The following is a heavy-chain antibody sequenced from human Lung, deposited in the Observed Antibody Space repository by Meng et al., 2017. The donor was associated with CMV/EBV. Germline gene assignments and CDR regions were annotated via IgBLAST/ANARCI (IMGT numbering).Heavy chain of an antibody. CDR1: GFTSDDHA. V-gene: IGHV3-43D*03. CDR2: ITWDGGNT. J-gene: IGHJ5*02. D-gene: IGHD2-15*01. Sequence: GGSLRLSCAASGFTSDDHAMHWVRQRPGKGLEWVSLITWDGGNTYYADSVKGRFTISRDNSKNSLYLQMNSLRTEDTALYYCAKDGSDSSLGWLDPWGQGTLVTVSS. CDR3: AKDGSDSSLGWLDP.